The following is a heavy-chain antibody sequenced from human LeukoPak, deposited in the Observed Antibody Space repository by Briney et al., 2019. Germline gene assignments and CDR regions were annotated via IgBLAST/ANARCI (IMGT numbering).Heavy chain of an antibody. V-gene: IGHV3-53*01. D-gene: IGHD3-10*01. CDR1: GFSVSTSY. J-gene: IGHJ4*02. Sequence: GGSLRLSCAASGFSVSTSYMSWVRQAPGKGLEWVSVIYSGGATHYADSVKSRFTISRDNSKNPLYLQMNSLRAEDTAVYYCAKHTYYYGSGTHLDYWGQGTLVTVSS. CDR3: AKHTYYYGSGTHLDY. CDR2: IYSGGAT.